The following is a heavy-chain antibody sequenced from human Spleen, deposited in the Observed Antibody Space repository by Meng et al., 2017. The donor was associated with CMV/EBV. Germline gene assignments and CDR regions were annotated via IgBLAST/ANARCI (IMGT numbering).Heavy chain of an antibody. D-gene: IGHD5-18*01. CDR3: AREVSAMVPETRGWFDP. J-gene: IGHJ5*02. V-gene: IGHV4-39*06. CDR1: SIRSSSVY. Sequence: SIRSSSVYWGWIRQPPGKGPEWIGSLHYGVSTYYSPALKSRVTISVDTSKNQLTLKLSSVTAADTAVYYCAREVSAMVPETRGWFDPWGQGTLVTVSS. CDR2: LHYGVST.